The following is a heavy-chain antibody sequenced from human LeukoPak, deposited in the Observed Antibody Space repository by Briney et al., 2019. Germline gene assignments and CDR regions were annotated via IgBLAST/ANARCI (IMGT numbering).Heavy chain of an antibody. V-gene: IGHV1-2*02. CDR3: ARDPHNYGYYYYYYMDV. CDR2: INPNSGGT. Sequence: ASVKVSCKASGCTFTGYYMHWVRQAPGQGLEWMGWINPNSGGTNYAQKFQGRVTMTRDTSISTAYMELSRLRSDDTAVYYCARDPHNYGYYYYYYMDVWGKGTTVTVSS. D-gene: IGHD5-18*01. J-gene: IGHJ6*03. CDR1: GCTFTGYY.